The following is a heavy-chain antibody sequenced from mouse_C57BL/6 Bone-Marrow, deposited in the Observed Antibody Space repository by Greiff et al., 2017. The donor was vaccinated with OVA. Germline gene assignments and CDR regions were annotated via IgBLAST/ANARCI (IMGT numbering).Heavy chain of an antibody. Sequence: EVKLQQSGPELVKPGASVKISCKASGYTFTDYYMNWVKQSHGKSLEWIGDINPNNGGTSYNQKFKGKATLTVDKSSSTAYMELRSLTSEDSAVYYCARSPYYYGSSYVRGDYWGQGTTLTVSS. D-gene: IGHD1-1*01. CDR3: ARSPYYYGSSYVRGDY. V-gene: IGHV1-26*01. CDR1: GYTFTDYY. CDR2: INPNNGGT. J-gene: IGHJ2*01.